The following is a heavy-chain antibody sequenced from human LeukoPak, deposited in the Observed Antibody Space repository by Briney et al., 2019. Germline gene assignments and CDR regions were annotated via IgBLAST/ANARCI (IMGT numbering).Heavy chain of an antibody. J-gene: IGHJ3*02. CDR1: GGSISSHY. CDR3: AREGSGYYYAPRAFDI. Sequence: PSETLSLTCTVSGGSISSHYWSWNRQPPGKGLEWIGRIYTSGSTNYNPSLKSRVTMSVDTSKNQFSLKLSSVTAADTAVYYCAREGSGYYYAPRAFDIWGQGTMVTVSS. CDR2: IYTSGST. V-gene: IGHV4-4*07. D-gene: IGHD3-22*01.